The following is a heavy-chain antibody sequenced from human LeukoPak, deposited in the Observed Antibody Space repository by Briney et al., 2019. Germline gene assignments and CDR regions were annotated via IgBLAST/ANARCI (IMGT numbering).Heavy chain of an antibody. V-gene: IGHV4-61*01. CDR3: ARVYFGSGSYRFDY. D-gene: IGHD3-10*01. J-gene: IGHJ4*02. CDR2: IYYSETT. CDR1: GGSVSSGSFY. Sequence: PSETLSLTCTVSGGSVSSGSFYWSWIRQPPGKGLEWIGCIYYSETTNFNPSLKSRVTISVDTSKNQFSLKLSSLTAANTAVYYCARVYFGSGSYRFDYWSQGTLVTVSS.